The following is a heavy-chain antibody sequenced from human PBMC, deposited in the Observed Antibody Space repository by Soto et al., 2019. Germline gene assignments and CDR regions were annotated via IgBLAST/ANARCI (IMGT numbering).Heavy chain of an antibody. CDR2: ISAYNGNT. CDR3: ARYHGLVVVVTAHFDY. V-gene: IGHV1-18*04. CDR1: GYTFTSYG. Sequence: QVQLVQSGAEVKKPGASVKVSCKASGYTFTSYGISWVRQAPGQGLEWMGWISAYNGNTNYAQKLQGRVTMTTDTSTSTDYMALRSLRSDDTAVYYCARYHGLVVVVTAHFDYWGQGTLVTVSS. D-gene: IGHD2-21*02. J-gene: IGHJ4*02.